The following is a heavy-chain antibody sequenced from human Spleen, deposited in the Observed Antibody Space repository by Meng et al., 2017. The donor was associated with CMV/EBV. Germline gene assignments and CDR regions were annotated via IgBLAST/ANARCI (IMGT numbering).Heavy chain of an antibody. D-gene: IGHD3-22*01. CDR3: ARVGDTSGYYWLDY. V-gene: IGHV3-7*01. CDR2: IKQDESEK. Sequence: GGFLRLSCTTSGFSFGDYAVNWVRQAPGKGLEWVATIKQDESEKYYVGSVKGRFTISRDNAKNLLHLEMNSLRAEDTAVYYCARVGDTSGYYWLDYWGQGTLVTVSS. J-gene: IGHJ4*02. CDR1: GFSFGDYA.